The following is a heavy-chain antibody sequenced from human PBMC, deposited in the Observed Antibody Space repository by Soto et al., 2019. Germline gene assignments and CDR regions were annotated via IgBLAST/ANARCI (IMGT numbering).Heavy chain of an antibody. CDR1: GFSLSTSGVG. CDR2: LYSNDDE. Sequence: QITLKESGPTLVKPTQTLTLTCSVSGFSLSTSGVGVCWIRQPPGKALEWLGILYSNDDEYEIPSLRRRLAITKDTSKNQVVLTLDNVDSADTGTYYCAHSSDLGSCSAVGCHYFDYWGQGTLVIVSS. CDR3: AHSSDLGSCSAVGCHYFDY. J-gene: IGHJ4*02. D-gene: IGHD2-15*01. V-gene: IGHV2-5*01.